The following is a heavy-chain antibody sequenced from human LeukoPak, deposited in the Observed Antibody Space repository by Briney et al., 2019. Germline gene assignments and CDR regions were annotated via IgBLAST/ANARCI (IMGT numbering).Heavy chain of an antibody. D-gene: IGHD3-3*01. CDR2: IYHSGST. Sequence: PSETLSLTCTVSGGSISSGGYYWSWIRQPPGKGLEWIGYIYHSGSTYYNPSLKSRVTISVDRSKNQFSLKLSSVTAADTAVYYCARSYYDFWSGYGGYFDYWGQGTLVTVSS. CDR1: GGSISSGGYY. V-gene: IGHV4-30-2*01. CDR3: ARSYYDFWSGYGGYFDY. J-gene: IGHJ4*02.